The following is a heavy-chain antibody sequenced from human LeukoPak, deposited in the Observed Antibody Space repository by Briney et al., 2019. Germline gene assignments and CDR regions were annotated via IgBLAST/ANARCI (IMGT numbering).Heavy chain of an antibody. Sequence: SETLSLTCTVSGDSISSGVYWRWIRQHPGRGLEWIGYIYYSVSTYSTPALQSRVTISVDTSKNQFSLKLNSVTAADTAVYYCARDGPSRSLYLWGQGTLVTVSS. J-gene: IGHJ4*02. CDR3: ARDGPSRSLYL. V-gene: IGHV4-31*03. D-gene: IGHD2-2*02. CDR2: IYYSVST. CDR1: GDSISSGVY.